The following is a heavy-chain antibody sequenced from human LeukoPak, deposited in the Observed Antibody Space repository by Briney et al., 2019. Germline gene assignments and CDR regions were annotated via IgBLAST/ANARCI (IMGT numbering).Heavy chain of an antibody. CDR2: IYTSGST. J-gene: IGHJ2*01. CDR1: LGSISSYY. D-gene: IGHD3-22*01. CDR3: ARESDSSGYPYWYFDL. V-gene: IGHV4-4*07. Sequence: SETLSLTCTVSLGSISSYYWSWIRQPAGKGLEWIGRIYTSGSTNYNPSLKSRVTMSVDTSKNQFSLKLSSVTAADTAVYYCARESDSSGYPYWYFDLWGRGTLVTVSS.